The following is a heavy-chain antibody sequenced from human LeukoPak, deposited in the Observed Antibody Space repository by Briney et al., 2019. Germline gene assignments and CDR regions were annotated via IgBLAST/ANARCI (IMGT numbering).Heavy chain of an antibody. CDR2: ISGGGVST. CDR3: AKGVTHPWNYFDY. Sequence: PGGSLRLSCAASGFTFSGYAMSWVRQAPGKGLEWVSGISGGGVSTFYADSVKGRFTISRDNSKNTLYLQMNSLRAEDTAVYYCAKGVTHPWNYFDYWGQGTLVTVSS. J-gene: IGHJ4*02. D-gene: IGHD5-12*01. V-gene: IGHV3-23*01. CDR1: GFTFSGYA.